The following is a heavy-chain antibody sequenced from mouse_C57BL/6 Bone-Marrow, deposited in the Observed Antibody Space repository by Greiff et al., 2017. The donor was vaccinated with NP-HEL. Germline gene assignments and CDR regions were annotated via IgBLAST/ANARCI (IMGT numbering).Heavy chain of an antibody. CDR3: ARFYYDSPAY. J-gene: IGHJ3*01. CDR1: GYTFTSYW. Sequence: VQLQQPGAELVRPGTSVKLSCKASGYTFTSYWMHWVKQRPGQGLEWIGVIDPSDSYTNYNQKFKGKATLTVDTSSSTAYMQLSSLTSEDSAVYYCARFYYDSPAYWGQGTLVTVSA. V-gene: IGHV1-59*01. D-gene: IGHD2-4*01. CDR2: IDPSDSYT.